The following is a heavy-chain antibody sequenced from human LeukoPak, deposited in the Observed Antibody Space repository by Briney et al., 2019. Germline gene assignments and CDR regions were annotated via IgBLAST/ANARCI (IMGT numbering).Heavy chain of an antibody. J-gene: IGHJ5*02. Sequence: GGSLRLSCAASGFTFSSYAMTWVRQAPGKGLEWVSTISGSGGSTYYADSVKGRFTISRDNAKNSLYLQMNSLRAEDTAIYYCARDNSGPDPEHWAAWGQGTRVTVSS. CDR1: GFTFSSYA. D-gene: IGHD1-14*01. CDR3: ARDNSGPDPEHWAA. CDR2: ISGSGGST. V-gene: IGHV3-23*01.